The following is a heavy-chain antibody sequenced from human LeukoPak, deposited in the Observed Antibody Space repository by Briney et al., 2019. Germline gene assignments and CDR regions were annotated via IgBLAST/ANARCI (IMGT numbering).Heavy chain of an antibody. J-gene: IGHJ4*02. CDR3: ARYLVGATSAYFDY. Sequence: GGSLRLSCAAAGFTFSNYAMNWVRQTPGKGLEWVSGISGNDDNTYYADSVKGRFTISRDNSKNTLYLQMNSLRAEDTAVYYCARYLVGATSAYFDYWGQGTLVTVSS. D-gene: IGHD1-26*01. CDR1: GFTFSNYA. V-gene: IGHV3-23*01. CDR2: ISGNDDNT.